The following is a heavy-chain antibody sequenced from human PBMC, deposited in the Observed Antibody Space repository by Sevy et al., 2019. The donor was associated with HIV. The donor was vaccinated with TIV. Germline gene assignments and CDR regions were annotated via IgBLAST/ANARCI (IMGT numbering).Heavy chain of an antibody. Sequence: GGSLRLSCAVSGFSFSDYSLSWVRQTPEKGLEWLSLISGSSSTIHYADSVKGRFTISRDNGKNSLCLQMNSLRVEDTAMYYCVRGTGPGSFLFDYWGQGTLVTVSS. CDR2: ISGSSSTI. V-gene: IGHV3-48*01. J-gene: IGHJ4*02. CDR3: VRGTGPGSFLFDY. CDR1: GFSFSDYS.